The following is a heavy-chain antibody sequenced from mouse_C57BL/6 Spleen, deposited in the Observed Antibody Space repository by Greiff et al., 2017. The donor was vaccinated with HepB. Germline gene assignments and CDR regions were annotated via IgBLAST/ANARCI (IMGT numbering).Heavy chain of an antibody. J-gene: IGHJ3*01. CDR2: IDPETGGT. CDR1: GYTFTDYE. Sequence: QVHVKQSGAELVRPGASVTLSCKASGYTFTDYEMHWVKQTPVHGLEWIGAIDPETGGTAYNQKFKGKAILTADKSSSTAYMELRSLTSEDSAVYYCTRTNYYYGRAFAYWGQGTLVTVSA. D-gene: IGHD1-1*01. CDR3: TRTNYYYGRAFAY. V-gene: IGHV1-15*01.